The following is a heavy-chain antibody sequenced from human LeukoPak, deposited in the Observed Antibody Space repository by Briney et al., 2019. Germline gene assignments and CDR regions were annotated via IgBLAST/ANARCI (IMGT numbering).Heavy chain of an antibody. V-gene: IGHV3-48*04. Sequence: GGSLRLSCAASGFTFSSHSMNWVRQAPGKGLEWVSYISSSSSTIYYADSVKGRFTISRDNAKNSLYLQMNSLRAEDTAVYYCARDTAAYDVYYYYYGMDVWGQGTTVTVSS. D-gene: IGHD3-22*01. CDR3: ARDTAAYDVYYYYYGMDV. CDR1: GFTFSSHS. J-gene: IGHJ6*02. CDR2: ISSSSSTI.